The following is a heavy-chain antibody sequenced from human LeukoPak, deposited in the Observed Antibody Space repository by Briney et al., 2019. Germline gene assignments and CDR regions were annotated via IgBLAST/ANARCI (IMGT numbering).Heavy chain of an antibody. Sequence: SETLSLTCAVYGGSFSGYYWSWIRQPPGKGLEWIGEINHSGSTNYNPSLKSRVTISVDTSKNQFSLKLSSVTAADTAVYYCARSVKTMIVVVITYYYYYYMDVWGKGTTVTISS. CDR2: INHSGST. V-gene: IGHV4-34*01. J-gene: IGHJ6*03. D-gene: IGHD3-22*01. CDR1: GGSFSGYY. CDR3: ARSVKTMIVVVITYYYYYYMDV.